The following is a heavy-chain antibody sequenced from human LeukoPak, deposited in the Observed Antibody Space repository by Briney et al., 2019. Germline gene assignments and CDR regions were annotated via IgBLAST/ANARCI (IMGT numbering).Heavy chain of an antibody. D-gene: IGHD1-26*01. V-gene: IGHV3-48*01. CDR3: ARLRVGATPSPGY. CDR2: ISSSSSTI. Sequence: GGSLRLSCAASGFTFSSYSMNWVRQAPGKGLEWVSYISSSSSTIYYADSVKGRFTISRDNAKNSLYLQMNSLRAEDTAVYYCARLRVGATPSPGYWGQGTLVTVSS. J-gene: IGHJ4*02. CDR1: GFTFSSYS.